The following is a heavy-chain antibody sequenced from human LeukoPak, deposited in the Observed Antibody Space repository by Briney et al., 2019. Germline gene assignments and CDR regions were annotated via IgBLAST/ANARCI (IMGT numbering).Heavy chain of an antibody. CDR2: ISYDGSNK. J-gene: IGHJ6*03. D-gene: IGHD6-19*01. CDR1: GFTFSSYG. Sequence: GGSLRLSCAASGFTFSSYGMHWVRQAPGKGLEWVAVISYDGSNKYYADSVKGRFTISRDNSKNTLYLQMNSLRAEDTAVYYCAKGRTVAGTGGYMDVWGKGTTVTVSS. V-gene: IGHV3-30*18. CDR3: AKGRTVAGTGGYMDV.